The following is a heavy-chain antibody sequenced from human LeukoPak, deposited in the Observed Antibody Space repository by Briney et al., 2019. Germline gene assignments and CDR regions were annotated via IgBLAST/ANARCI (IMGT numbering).Heavy chain of an antibody. CDR3: AKDQGDYGDHVVADWGGFDAFDI. V-gene: IGHV3-30*18. D-gene: IGHD4-17*01. J-gene: IGHJ3*02. CDR1: GFTFSSYD. Sequence: GRSLRLSCAASGFTFSSYDMHWVRQAPGKGLEWVAVISYDGSNKYYADSVKGRFTISRDISKNTLYLQMNSLRAEDTAVYYCAKDQGDYGDHVVADWGGFDAFDIWGQGTMVTVSS. CDR2: ISYDGSNK.